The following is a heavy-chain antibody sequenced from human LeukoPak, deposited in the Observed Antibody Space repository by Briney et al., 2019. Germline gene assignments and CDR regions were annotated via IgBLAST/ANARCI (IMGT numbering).Heavy chain of an antibody. J-gene: IGHJ4*02. V-gene: IGHV3-30*18. CDR2: ISYDGSNK. CDR1: GFTFSSYG. D-gene: IGHD5-24*01. CDR3: SNSEMSTTIPSS. Sequence: GGSLRLSCAASGFTFSSYGMQWARLAPGKGLEWVAVISYDGSNKYYLDSVKGRFTISRDNSKNTVYLQMNSLRDEDTAVYYCSNSEMSTTIPSSWGQGTLVTVSS.